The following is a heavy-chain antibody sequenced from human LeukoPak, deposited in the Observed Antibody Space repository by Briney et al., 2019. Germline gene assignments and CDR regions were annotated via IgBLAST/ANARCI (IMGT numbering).Heavy chain of an antibody. CDR2: IKQDGSEK. CDR3: ASLAVAGTPFDY. J-gene: IGHJ4*02. V-gene: IGHV3-7*01. D-gene: IGHD6-19*01. Sequence: PGGSLRLSCAASGFTFSSYWMSWVRQAPGKGLEWVANIKQDGSEKYCVDSVKGRFTISRDNAKNSLYLQMNSLRAEDTAVYYCASLAVAGTPFDYWGQGTLVTVSS. CDR1: GFTFSSYW.